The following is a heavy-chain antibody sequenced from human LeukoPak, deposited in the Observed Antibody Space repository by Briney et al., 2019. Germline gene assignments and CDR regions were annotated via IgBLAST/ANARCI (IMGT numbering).Heavy chain of an antibody. V-gene: IGHV1-8*01. CDR1: GYTFTSYD. Sequence: ASVTVSCKASGYTFTSYDINWVRQAPGQGLEWMGWMNPNSGNTDYAQTFQGRVTMTRNTSISTAYMELSSLRSEDTAVYYCARGLKAAAGNWFDPWGQGTLVTVSS. CDR3: ARGLKAAAGNWFDP. CDR2: MNPNSGNT. D-gene: IGHD6-13*01. J-gene: IGHJ5*02.